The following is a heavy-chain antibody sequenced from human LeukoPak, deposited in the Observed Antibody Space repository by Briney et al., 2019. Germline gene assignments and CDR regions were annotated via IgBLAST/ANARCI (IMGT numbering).Heavy chain of an antibody. V-gene: IGHV4-4*07. Sequence: SETLPLTCTVSGGSISSYYWSWIRQPAGKGLEWIGRIYTSGSTNYNPSLKSRVTISVDKSKNQFSLKLSSVTAADTAVYYCARDQYDFWSGPSLPASYYMDVWGKGTTVTVSS. D-gene: IGHD3-3*01. CDR3: ARDQYDFWSGPSLPASYYMDV. J-gene: IGHJ6*03. CDR1: GGSISSYY. CDR2: IYTSGST.